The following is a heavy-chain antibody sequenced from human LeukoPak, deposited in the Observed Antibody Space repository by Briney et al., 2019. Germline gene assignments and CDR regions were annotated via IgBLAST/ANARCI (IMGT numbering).Heavy chain of an antibody. CDR2: TSAYNGNT. CDR3: ARDNIGSSSWYDYYYGMDV. Sequence: ASVKVSCKASGYTFTSYGISWVRQAPGQGLEWMGWTSAYNGNTNYAQKLQGRVTMTTDTSTSTAYMELRSLRSDDTAVYYCARDNIGSSSWYDYYYGMDVWGQGTTVTVSS. V-gene: IGHV1-18*01. D-gene: IGHD6-13*01. J-gene: IGHJ6*02. CDR1: GYTFTSYG.